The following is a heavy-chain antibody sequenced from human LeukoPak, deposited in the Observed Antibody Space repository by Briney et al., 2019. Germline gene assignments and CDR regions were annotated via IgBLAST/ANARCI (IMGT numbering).Heavy chain of an antibody. Sequence: GGSLRLSCAVSGFTFSGFWMSWSRQAPGKGLEWVASINSDGSEGYYVDSVKGRFTISRDDAKSSLYLQMNSLRAEDTAVYYCARRNAMDVWGQGTTVIVFS. CDR3: ARRNAMDV. J-gene: IGHJ6*02. CDR1: GFTFSGFW. CDR2: INSDGSEG. V-gene: IGHV3-7*03.